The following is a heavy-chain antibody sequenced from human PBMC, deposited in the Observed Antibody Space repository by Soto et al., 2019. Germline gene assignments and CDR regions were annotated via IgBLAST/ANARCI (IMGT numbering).Heavy chain of an antibody. D-gene: IGHD1-7*01. J-gene: IGHJ4*02. CDR2: IFWNDER. Sequence: QVTLKESGPVLVKPTETLTLTCTVSGFSLSKARMGVSWIRQPPGKALEWLAHIFWNDERSYNTSLKSRLTITTDTSKSRVVLTMTNVDPVDTGTYFCARALREELPMYYFDSWGQGTLVTVSS. CDR3: ARALREELPMYYFDS. CDR1: GFSLSKARMG. V-gene: IGHV2-26*01.